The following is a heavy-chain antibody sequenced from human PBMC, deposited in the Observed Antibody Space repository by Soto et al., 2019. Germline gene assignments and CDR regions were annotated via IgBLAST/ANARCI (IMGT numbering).Heavy chain of an antibody. V-gene: IGHV4-59*01. Sequence: QVQLQESGPGLVKPSETLSLTCTVSGGSISSYYWSWIRQPPGKGLEWIGYIYYSGSTNYNPSLKSRVTISVDTSKNQFSLKLSSVTAADTAVYYCARFTDFWSGSHLGDWGQGTLVTVSS. CDR2: IYYSGST. CDR1: GGSISSYY. CDR3: ARFTDFWSGSHLGD. D-gene: IGHD3-3*01. J-gene: IGHJ4*02.